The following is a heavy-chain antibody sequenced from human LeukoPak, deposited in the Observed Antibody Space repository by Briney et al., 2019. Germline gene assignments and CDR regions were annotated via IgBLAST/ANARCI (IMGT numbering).Heavy chain of an antibody. D-gene: IGHD3-22*01. V-gene: IGHV1-18*01. Sequence: ASVKVSCKASGYTFTSYGISWVRQAPGQGLEWMGWISAYNGNTNYAQKLQGRVTMTTDTSTSTAYMGLRSLRSDDTAVYYCARDPYYDSSGYTYFDYGGQGTLVTVSS. CDR1: GYTFTSYG. J-gene: IGHJ4*02. CDR3: ARDPYYDSSGYTYFDY. CDR2: ISAYNGNT.